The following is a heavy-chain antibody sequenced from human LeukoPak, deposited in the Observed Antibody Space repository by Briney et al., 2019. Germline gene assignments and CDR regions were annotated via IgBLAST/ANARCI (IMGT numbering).Heavy chain of an antibody. Sequence: SETLSLTCTVSGGSISSYYWSWIRQPPGKGLEWIGYIHYSGGITYYNPSLKSRVTISVDRSKNQFSLKLSSVTAADTAVYYCARDSVAYYYYMDVWGKGTTVTVSS. CDR2: IHYSGGIT. CDR3: ARDSVAYYYYMDV. J-gene: IGHJ6*03. V-gene: IGHV4-59*12. D-gene: IGHD2-21*01. CDR1: GGSISSYY.